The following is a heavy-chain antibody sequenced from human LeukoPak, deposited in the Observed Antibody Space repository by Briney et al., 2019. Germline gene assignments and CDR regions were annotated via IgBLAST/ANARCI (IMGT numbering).Heavy chain of an antibody. J-gene: IGHJ3*02. CDR2: IIPIFGTT. V-gene: IGHV1-69*06. CDR3: ATAQYYYDRLDAFDI. Sequence: ASVKVSCKASGGTFSSYAINWVRQAPGQGLEWMGGIIPIFGTTIYAQTFQGRVTITADISTSTAYMELSSLRSEETAVFYCATAQYYYDRLDAFDIWGQGTMVTVS. CDR1: GGTFSSYA. D-gene: IGHD3-22*01.